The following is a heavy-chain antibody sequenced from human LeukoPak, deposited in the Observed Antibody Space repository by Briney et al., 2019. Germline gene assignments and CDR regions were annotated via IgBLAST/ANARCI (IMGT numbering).Heavy chain of an antibody. J-gene: IGHJ5*02. CDR3: ARGGSSWYPNWFDP. Sequence: GGSLRLSCAASGFTFSSYWMSWVRQAPGKGLEWVANIKQDGSEKYYVDSVKGRFTISRDNAKNSLYLQMNSLRAEDTAVYYCARGGSSWYPNWFDPWGQGTLVTVSS. CDR2: IKQDGSEK. V-gene: IGHV3-7*01. CDR1: GFTFSSYW. D-gene: IGHD6-13*01.